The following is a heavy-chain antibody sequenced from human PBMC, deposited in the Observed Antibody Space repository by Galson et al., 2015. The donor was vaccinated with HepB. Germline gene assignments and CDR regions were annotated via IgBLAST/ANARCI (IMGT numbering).Heavy chain of an antibody. Sequence: SLRLSCAASGFTFSIYAMSWVRQAPGKGLEWVSGISGSDDTTYYADSVKGRFTISRDNSKNTLHLQMNSLRAEDTAVYYCARGIRGYYFYGMDVWGQGTTVAVSS. CDR3: ARGIRGYYFYGMDV. CDR1: GFTFSIYA. V-gene: IGHV3-23*01. D-gene: IGHD3-10*01. CDR2: ISGSDDTT. J-gene: IGHJ6*02.